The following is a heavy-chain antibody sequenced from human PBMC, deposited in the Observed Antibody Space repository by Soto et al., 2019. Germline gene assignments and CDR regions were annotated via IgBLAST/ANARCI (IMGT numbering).Heavy chain of an antibody. CDR3: ARFFWGSITIFGVVMSGSYFDY. CDR1: GGSISSGDYY. D-gene: IGHD3-3*01. J-gene: IGHJ4*02. Sequence: SETLSLTCTVSGGSISSGDYYWSWIRQPPGKGLEWIGYIYYSGSTYYNPSLKSRVTISVDTSKNQFSLKLSSVTAADTAVYYCARFFWGSITIFGVVMSGSYFDYWGQGTLVAVSS. V-gene: IGHV4-30-4*01. CDR2: IYYSGST.